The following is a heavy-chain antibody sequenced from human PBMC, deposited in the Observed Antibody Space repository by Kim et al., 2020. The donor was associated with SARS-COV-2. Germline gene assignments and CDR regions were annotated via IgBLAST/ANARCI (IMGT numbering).Heavy chain of an antibody. CDR1: GGSISSYY. Sequence: SETLSLTCTVSGGSISSYYWSWIRQPAGKGLEWIGRIYTSGSTNYNPSLKSRVTMSVDTSKNQFSLKLSSVTAADTAVYYCARDGCSSTSCYKGDDAFDIWGQGTMVTVSS. D-gene: IGHD2-2*02. CDR3: ARDGCSSTSCYKGDDAFDI. J-gene: IGHJ3*02. CDR2: IYTSGST. V-gene: IGHV4-4*07.